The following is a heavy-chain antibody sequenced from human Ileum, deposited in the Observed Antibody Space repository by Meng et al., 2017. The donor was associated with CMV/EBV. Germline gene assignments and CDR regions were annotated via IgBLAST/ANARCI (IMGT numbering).Heavy chain of an antibody. CDR1: GSSFNNINDY. D-gene: IGHD3-10*01. CDR2: VHNNGGT. Sequence: QRPLPESATGLVRTSEPPPFLVTASGSSFNNINDYWAWIRQSPGKGLEWIGSVHNNGGTYHNPSLRSRVTISVDTSKHQFSLRMNSVTAADTAIYYCAKDLPRGPSDYWSQGTLVTVSS. J-gene: IGHJ4*02. CDR3: AKDLPRGPSDY. V-gene: IGHV4-39*07.